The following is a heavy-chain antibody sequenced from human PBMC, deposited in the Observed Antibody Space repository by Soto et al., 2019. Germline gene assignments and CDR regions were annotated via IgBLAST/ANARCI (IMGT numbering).Heavy chain of an antibody. Sequence: SETLSLTCTVSGDSISGGASFWSWIRQPPGKGLEWIANVYYSGSSYYNPSLKSRLTISVDTTKNQFSLQLKSMTAADTAVYYCSKDLGRPTYYYYGMDVWGQGTAVIVSS. CDR2: VYYSGSS. CDR3: SKDLGRPTYYYYGMDV. J-gene: IGHJ6*02. CDR1: GDSISGGASF. V-gene: IGHV4-30-4*01. D-gene: IGHD6-6*01.